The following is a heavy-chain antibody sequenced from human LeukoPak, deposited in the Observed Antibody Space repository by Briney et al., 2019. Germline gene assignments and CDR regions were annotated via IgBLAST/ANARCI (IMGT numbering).Heavy chain of an antibody. CDR1: GFTFSTYG. D-gene: IGHD2-2*01. CDR2: IHYDGGNE. V-gene: IGHV3-30*02. Sequence: GGSLRLSCAASGFTFSTYGMHWVRQAPGKGLEWVAFIHYDGGNEYNRDSVKGRFTISRDNSKNTLYLQMNSLRPEDTAVSYCARGLPSSTRTYNWFDPWGPGTLVTVSS. CDR3: ARGLPSSTRTYNWFDP. J-gene: IGHJ5*02.